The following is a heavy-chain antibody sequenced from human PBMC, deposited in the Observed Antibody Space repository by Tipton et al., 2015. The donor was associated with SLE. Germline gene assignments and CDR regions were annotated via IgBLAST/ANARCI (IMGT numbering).Heavy chain of an antibody. CDR1: GFTFSSYS. Sequence: GSLRLSCAASGFTFSSYSMNWVRQAPGKGLEWVSSISSSSSYIYYADSVKGRFTISRDNAKNSLYLQMNSLRAEDTAVYYCARDRGRGDYGEVSNWGQGTLVTVSS. D-gene: IGHD4-17*01. CDR2: ISSSSSYI. V-gene: IGHV3-21*03. CDR3: ARDRGRGDYGEVSN. J-gene: IGHJ4*02.